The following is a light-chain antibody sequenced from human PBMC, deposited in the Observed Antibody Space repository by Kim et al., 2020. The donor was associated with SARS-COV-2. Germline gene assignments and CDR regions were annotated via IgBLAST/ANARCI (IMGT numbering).Light chain of an antibody. CDR1: SIGAKS. Sequence: SYELTQQLSESVALGQTARITCGGSSIGAKSVHWYQQKPGQAPVLVIYRDRNRPSGIPERFSGSNSGNTATLTISRAQAGDEADYYCHVWDSNTAVFGGGTQLTVL. V-gene: IGLV3-9*01. CDR2: RDR. CDR3: HVWDSNTAV. J-gene: IGLJ3*02.